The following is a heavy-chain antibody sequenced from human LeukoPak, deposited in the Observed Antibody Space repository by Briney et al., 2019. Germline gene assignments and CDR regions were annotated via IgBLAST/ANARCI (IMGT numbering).Heavy chain of an antibody. V-gene: IGHV4-61*02. J-gene: IGHJ5*02. Sequence: SQTLSLTCTVSGGSISSGSYYWSWIRQPAGKGLEWIGRVYTSGSTNYNPSLKSRVTISVDTSKNQFSLKLSSVTAADTAVYYCARDRDYYDSSGYYLWGQGTLVTVSS. CDR3: ARDRDYYDSSGYYL. CDR1: GGSISSGSYY. D-gene: IGHD3-22*01. CDR2: VYTSGST.